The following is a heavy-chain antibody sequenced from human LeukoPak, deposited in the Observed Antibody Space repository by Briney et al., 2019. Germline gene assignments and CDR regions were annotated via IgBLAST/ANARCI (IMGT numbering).Heavy chain of an antibody. J-gene: IGHJ4*02. CDR3: ARDLPCSGGSCYGGY. Sequence: SETLSLTCAVYGGSFSGYYWSWIRQPPGKGLEWIGEINHSGSTNYNPSLKSRVTISVDTSKNQFSLKLSSVTAADTAVYYCARDLPCSGGSCYGGYWGQGTLVTVSS. CDR1: GGSFSGYY. V-gene: IGHV4-34*01. D-gene: IGHD2-15*01. CDR2: INHSGST.